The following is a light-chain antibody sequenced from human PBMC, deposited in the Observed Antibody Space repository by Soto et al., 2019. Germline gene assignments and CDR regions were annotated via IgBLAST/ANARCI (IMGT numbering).Light chain of an antibody. J-gene: IGKJ5*01. V-gene: IGKV3-20*01. CDR3: QQYGRSPL. CDR1: ENIISDY. CDR2: AAT. Sequence: EIVLTQSPGTLSLSPGERATLSCRASENIISDYSAWYQLKPGQAPRLLIYAATNRAIGIPDRFSGSGSGTDFTLTISRLEPEDFAVYYCQQYGRSPLFGQGTRLEIK.